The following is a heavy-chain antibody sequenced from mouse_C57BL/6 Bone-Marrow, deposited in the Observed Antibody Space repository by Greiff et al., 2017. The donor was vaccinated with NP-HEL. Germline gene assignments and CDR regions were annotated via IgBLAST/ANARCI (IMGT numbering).Heavy chain of an antibody. CDR1: GYTFTSYW. CDR3: ALLRWDNFDY. Sequence: VQLQQPGAELVRPGTSVKLSCKASGYTFTSYWLHWVKPRPGQGLEWIGVIDPSDSYTNYNQKFKGKATLTVDTSSSTAYMQLSSLTSEDSAVYYCALLRWDNFDYWGQGTTLTVSS. V-gene: IGHV1-59*01. J-gene: IGHJ2*01. D-gene: IGHD1-1*01. CDR2: IDPSDSYT.